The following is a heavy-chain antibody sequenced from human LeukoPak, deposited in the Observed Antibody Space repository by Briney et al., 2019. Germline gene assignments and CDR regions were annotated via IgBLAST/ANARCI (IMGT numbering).Heavy chain of an antibody. Sequence: QPGGSLRLSCAASGFTFSSYEMNWVRQAPGKGLEWVSYISSGRTIYYADSVKGRFTITRDNAKNSLYLQMNSLRAEDTAVYYCARLYSSSSGKAFDIWGQGTMVTVSS. D-gene: IGHD6-6*01. CDR2: ISSGRTI. V-gene: IGHV3-48*03. J-gene: IGHJ3*02. CDR3: ARLYSSSSGKAFDI. CDR1: GFTFSSYE.